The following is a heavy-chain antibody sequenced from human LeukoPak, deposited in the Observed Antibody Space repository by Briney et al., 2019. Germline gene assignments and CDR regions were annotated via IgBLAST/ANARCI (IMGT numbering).Heavy chain of an antibody. J-gene: IGHJ4*02. D-gene: IGHD3-22*01. CDR1: GYTFTSYA. CDR2: INTNTGNP. V-gene: IGHV7-4-1*02. Sequence: ASVRVSCKASGYTFTSYAMNWVRQAPGQGLEWMGWINTNTGNPTYAQGFIGRFVFSLDTSVSTAYLQISSPKAEDTAVYYCARDRDSSGYYYVEDYWGQGTLVTVSS. CDR3: ARDRDSSGYYYVEDY.